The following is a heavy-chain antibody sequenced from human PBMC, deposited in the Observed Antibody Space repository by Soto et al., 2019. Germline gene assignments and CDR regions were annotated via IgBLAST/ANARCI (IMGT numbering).Heavy chain of an antibody. CDR3: ARTYYYDSSGLGY. Sequence: SETLSLTCTVSGGSISSSSYYWGWIRQPPGKGLEWIGSIYYSGSTYYNPSLKSRVTISVDTSKNQFTLKLSSVNAADTAVYYCARTYYYDSSGLGYWGQGTLVTVSS. CDR2: IYYSGST. V-gene: IGHV4-39*01. D-gene: IGHD3-22*01. J-gene: IGHJ4*02. CDR1: GGSISSSSYY.